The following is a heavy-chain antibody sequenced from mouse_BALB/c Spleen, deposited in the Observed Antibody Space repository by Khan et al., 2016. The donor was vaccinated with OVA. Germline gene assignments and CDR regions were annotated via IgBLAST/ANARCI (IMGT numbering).Heavy chain of an antibody. J-gene: IGHJ4*01. V-gene: IGHV7-3*02. Sequence: EVELVESGGGLVQPGGSLRLTCATTGFTFTDYYMSWVRQPPGKALEWLGFIRNKDNGYTTEYSASVKGRFTISRDNSQSILYLQMNTLRAEDSATYYCATSGTGNVMDSWGQGTSVTVSS. D-gene: IGHD4-1*01. CDR1: GFTFTDYY. CDR3: ATSGTGNVMDS. CDR2: IRNKDNGYTT.